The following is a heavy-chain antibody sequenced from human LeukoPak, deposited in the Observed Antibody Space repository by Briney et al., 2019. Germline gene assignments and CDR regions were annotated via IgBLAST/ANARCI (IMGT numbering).Heavy chain of an antibody. CDR3: ATSITMVRGVIRDY. V-gene: IGHV4-30-4*01. Sequence: SETLSLTCTVSGGSVNSGTYYWSWIRQPPGKGLEWIGYIYYSGSTYYNPSLKSRVTISVDTSKNQFSLKLSSVTAADTAVYYCATSITMVRGVIRDYWGQGTLVTVSS. D-gene: IGHD3-10*01. CDR1: GGSVNSGTYY. J-gene: IGHJ4*02. CDR2: IYYSGST.